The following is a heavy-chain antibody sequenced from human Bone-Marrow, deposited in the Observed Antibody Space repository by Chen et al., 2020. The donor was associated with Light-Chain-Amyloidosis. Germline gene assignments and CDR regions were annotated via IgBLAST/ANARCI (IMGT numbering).Heavy chain of an antibody. CDR3: GRRRDGYNFDY. CDR2: IYPDDSDA. D-gene: IGHD5-12*01. J-gene: IGHJ4*02. CDR1: GYTFPNYW. Sequence: EVQLEQSGPEVKKPGESLKISCKGSGYTFPNYWIGWVRQMPGKGLEWMGVIYPDDSDARYSPSFEGQVTISADKSITTAYLQWRSLKASDTAMYYCGRRRDGYNFDYWGQGTLVTVSS. V-gene: IGHV5-51*01.